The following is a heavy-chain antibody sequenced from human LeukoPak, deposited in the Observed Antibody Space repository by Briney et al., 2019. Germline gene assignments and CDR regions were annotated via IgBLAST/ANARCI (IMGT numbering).Heavy chain of an antibody. CDR3: AKDYIYGGWWNAFHI. D-gene: IGHD5-18*01. CDR2: ISYDGSNI. CDR1: GFTFNSYA. J-gene: IGHJ3*02. V-gene: IGHV3-30*04. Sequence: GGSLRLSCAAFGFTFNSYAMLWVRQAPGKGLDWVAVISYDGSNIYYADSVRGRFTISRDNSKNTLYLQMNSLRAEDTAVYYCAKDYIYGGWWNAFHIWGQGTKVTVSS.